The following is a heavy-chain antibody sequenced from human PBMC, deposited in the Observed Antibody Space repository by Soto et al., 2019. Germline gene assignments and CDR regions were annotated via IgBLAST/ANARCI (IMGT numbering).Heavy chain of an antibody. J-gene: IGHJ3*01. V-gene: IGHV3-23*01. CDR3: AKDDLVRGDAFDV. CDR1: GFTFSSYA. CDR2: ISGSGGST. Sequence: GGSLRLSCAASGFTFSSYAMSWVRQAPGKGLQWVSAISGSGGSTYYADSVKGRFTISRDNSKNTLDLQMNSLRVDDSAVYYCAKDDLVRGDAFDVWGHGTVVTVSS. D-gene: IGHD2-2*01.